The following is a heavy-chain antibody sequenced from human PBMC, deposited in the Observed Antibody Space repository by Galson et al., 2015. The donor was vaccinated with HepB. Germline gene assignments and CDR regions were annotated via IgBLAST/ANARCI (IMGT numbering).Heavy chain of an antibody. CDR2: ISAYNGNT. V-gene: IGHV1-18*04. D-gene: IGHD3-10*01. Sequence: QSGAEVKKPGASVKVSCKASGYTFTSYGISWVRQAPGQGLEWMGWISAYNGNTNYAQKLQGRVTMTTDTSTSTAYMELRSLRSDDTAVYYCARPTDYYGSGSYSAFDIWGQGTMVTVSS. J-gene: IGHJ3*02. CDR1: GYTFTSYG. CDR3: ARPTDYYGSGSYSAFDI.